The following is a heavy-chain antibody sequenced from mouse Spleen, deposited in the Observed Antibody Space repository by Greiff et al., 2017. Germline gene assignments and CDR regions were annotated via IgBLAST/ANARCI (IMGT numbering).Heavy chain of an antibody. J-gene: IGHJ4*01. V-gene: IGHV1-55*01. CDR2: IYPGSGST. CDR3: ARFSIYSEAMDY. CDR1: GYTFTSYW. D-gene: IGHD2-1*01. Sequence: VQLQQPGAELVKPGASVKMSCKASGYTFTSYWITWVKQRPGQGLEWIGDIYPGSGSTNYNEKFKSKATLTVDTSSSTAYMQLSSLTSEDSAVYYCARFSIYSEAMDYWGQGTSVTVSS.